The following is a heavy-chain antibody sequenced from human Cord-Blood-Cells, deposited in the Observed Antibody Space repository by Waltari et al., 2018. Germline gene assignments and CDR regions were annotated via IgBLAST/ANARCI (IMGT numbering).Heavy chain of an antibody. V-gene: IGHV1-8*01. CDR2: MNPHSGNT. Sequence: QVQLVQSGAEVKKPGASVKVSCKASGYTYTSYDINWVRKATGQGLEWMGWMNPHSGNTGYTQKFQGRVTMTRNTSISTADMELSSLRSEDTAVYYCARYNGNYDYWGQGTLVTVSS. D-gene: IGHD1-7*01. CDR3: ARYNGNYDY. CDR1: GYTYTSYD. J-gene: IGHJ4*02.